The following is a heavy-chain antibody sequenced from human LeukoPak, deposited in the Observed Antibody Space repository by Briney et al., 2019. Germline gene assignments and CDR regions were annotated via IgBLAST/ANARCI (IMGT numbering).Heavy chain of an antibody. CDR3: ARDRGELWDEGWFDP. Sequence: ASVKVSCKASGYTFTGYYMHWVRQAPGQGLEWMGRINPNSGGTNYAQKFQGRVTMTRDTSISTAYMELSRLRSDDTAVYYCARDRGELWDEGWFDPWGQGTLVTVSS. CDR1: GYTFTGYY. J-gene: IGHJ5*02. V-gene: IGHV1-2*06. CDR2: INPNSGGT. D-gene: IGHD1-26*01.